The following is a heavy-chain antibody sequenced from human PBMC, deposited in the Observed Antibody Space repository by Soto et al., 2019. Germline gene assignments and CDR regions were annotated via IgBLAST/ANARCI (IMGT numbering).Heavy chain of an antibody. Sequence: SETLSLTCAVYGGSFSGYYWSWIRQPPGKGLEWIGEINHSGSTNYNPSLKSRVTISVDTSKNQFSLKLSSGTAADTAVYYCARGGRIRYCSGGSCYSWFDPWGQGTLVTVSS. J-gene: IGHJ5*02. V-gene: IGHV4-34*01. CDR1: GGSFSGYY. CDR3: ARGGRIRYCSGGSCYSWFDP. D-gene: IGHD2-15*01. CDR2: INHSGST.